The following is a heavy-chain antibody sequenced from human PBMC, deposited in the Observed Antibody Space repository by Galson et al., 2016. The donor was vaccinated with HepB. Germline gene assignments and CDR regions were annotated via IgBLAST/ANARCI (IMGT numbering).Heavy chain of an antibody. V-gene: IGHV4-39*01. CDR2: IHNNGAT. CDR1: GDSISISSYY. CDR3: AKYVTGTMSDY. Sequence: SETLSLTCSVSGDSISISSYYWGWIRQPPGQGLEWIGTIHNNGATRYNPTLKSRVTISKDTSMNQFSLGLSSVTAADTAVYYCAKYVTGTMSDYWGQGILVTVSS. D-gene: IGHD1/OR15-1a*01. J-gene: IGHJ4*02.